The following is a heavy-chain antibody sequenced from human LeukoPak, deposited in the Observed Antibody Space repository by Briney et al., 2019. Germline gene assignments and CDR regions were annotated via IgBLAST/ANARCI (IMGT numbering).Heavy chain of an antibody. J-gene: IGHJ6*02. V-gene: IGHV1-3*01. Sequence: ASVKVSCKASGYTFTSYAMHWVRQAPGQRLEWMGWINAGNGNTKYSQKFQGRVTITRDTSASTAYMELSSLRSEDTAVYYCAKSSGSGPYYYYYGMDVWGQGTTVTISS. D-gene: IGHD3-10*01. CDR3: AKSSGSGPYYYYYGMDV. CDR1: GYTFTSYA. CDR2: INAGNGNT.